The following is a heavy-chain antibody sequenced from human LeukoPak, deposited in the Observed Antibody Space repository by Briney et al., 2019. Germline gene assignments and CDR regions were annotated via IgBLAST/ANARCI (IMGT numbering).Heavy chain of an antibody. CDR1: GVSITTYY. V-gene: IGHV4-59*01. D-gene: IGHD2-2*02. J-gene: IGHJ4*02. CDR2: IYYSGNT. CDR3: ARAYTSWSFDY. Sequence: SETLSLTCTVSGVSITTYYWSWIRQPPGKGLEWIGFIYYSGNTNYNPSLKSRVTISVDTSRNQFSLKLSSVTAADTAVYYCARAYTSWSFDYWGQGTLVTVSS.